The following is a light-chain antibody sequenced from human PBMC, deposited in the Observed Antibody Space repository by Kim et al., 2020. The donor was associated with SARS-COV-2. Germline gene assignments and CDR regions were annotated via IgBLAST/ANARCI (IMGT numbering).Light chain of an antibody. CDR1: SSNIGSNT. CDR2: SNN. J-gene: IGLJ1*01. V-gene: IGLV1-44*01. Sequence: QGVTISCSGSSSNIGSNTVNWYQHLPGTAPRLLIYSNNQRPSGVPDRFSGSKSGTSASLAISGLQSEDEADYYCAAWDDSLNGFYVFGTGTKVTVL. CDR3: AAWDDSLNGFYV.